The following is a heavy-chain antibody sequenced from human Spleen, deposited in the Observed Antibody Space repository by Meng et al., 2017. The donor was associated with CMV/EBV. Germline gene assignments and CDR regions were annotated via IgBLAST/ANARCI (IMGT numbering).Heavy chain of an antibody. CDR3: ARIRPGVWYFDL. CDR1: GASISSFY. J-gene: IGHJ2*01. V-gene: IGHV4-59*01. CDR2: IYNSGAT. Sequence: SETLSLTCKVSGASISSFYWSWIRQTPGKGLEWIGYIYNSGATNYNPSLKSRVTISVDTSKNQFFLKLSSVTAADTSVYYCARIRPGVWYFDLWGRGTLVTVSS.